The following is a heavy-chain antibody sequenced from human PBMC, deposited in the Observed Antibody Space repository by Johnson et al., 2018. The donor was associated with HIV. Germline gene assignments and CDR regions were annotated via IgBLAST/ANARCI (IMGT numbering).Heavy chain of an antibody. Sequence: QLVESGGGLVQPGGSLRLSCAASGFSVSSNYMTWVRQAPGKGLEWVSVLFSGGDTYYADSVRGRFTISRDNSKNTLYLQMNSLRADDTAAYYCARACRDGYTCDVYDIWGQGTMVTVSS. V-gene: IGHV3-66*01. CDR1: GFSVSSNY. CDR3: ARACRDGYTCDVYDI. D-gene: IGHD5-24*01. CDR2: LFSGGDT. J-gene: IGHJ3*02.